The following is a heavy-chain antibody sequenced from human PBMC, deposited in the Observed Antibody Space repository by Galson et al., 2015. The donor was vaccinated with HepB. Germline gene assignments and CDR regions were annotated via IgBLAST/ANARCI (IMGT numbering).Heavy chain of an antibody. Sequence: SLRLSCAASGFTFSSYWMSWVRQAPGKGLEWVASIKEDGTEKFYVDSLKGRFTISRDNAKNSLYLQINSLRVEDTAVYYCARGDYYDSSGYYTDAFETWGQGTMVTVSS. CDR2: IKEDGTEK. J-gene: IGHJ3*02. CDR3: ARGDYYDSSGYYTDAFET. CDR1: GFTFSSYW. V-gene: IGHV3-7*01. D-gene: IGHD3-22*01.